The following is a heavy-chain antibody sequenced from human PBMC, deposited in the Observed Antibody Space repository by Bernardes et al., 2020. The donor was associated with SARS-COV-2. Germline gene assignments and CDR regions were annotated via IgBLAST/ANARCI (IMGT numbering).Heavy chain of an antibody. Sequence: GGSLRLSCAASGFTSTSYWIHWVRQAPVEGLEWVSRITTEGTNTNYADSVKGRFTVTRDNAKNTAYLQVNSLGVDDTTVYYCATGRDYYNGDWGQGTMVTVSS. J-gene: IGHJ3*01. CDR1: GFTSTSYW. V-gene: IGHV3-74*01. D-gene: IGHD2-8*01. CDR3: ATGRDYYNGD. CDR2: ITTEGTNT.